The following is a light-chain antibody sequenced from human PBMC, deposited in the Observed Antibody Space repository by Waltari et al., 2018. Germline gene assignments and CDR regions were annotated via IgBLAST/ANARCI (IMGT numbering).Light chain of an antibody. CDR2: QNS. CDR3: QAWDSSTAWV. V-gene: IGLV3-1*01. CDR1: KLGDKY. J-gene: IGLJ1*01. Sequence: SYELTQPPSVSVSPGQTATITCSGDKLGDKYACWYQQKPGQSPVLVIYQNSKRPSGIPERFSGPNSGNTATLTISGAQAMDEADYYCQAWDSSTAWVFGTGTKVTVL.